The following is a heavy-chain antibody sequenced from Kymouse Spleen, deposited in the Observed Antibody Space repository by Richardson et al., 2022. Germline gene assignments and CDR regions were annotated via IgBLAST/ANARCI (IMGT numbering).Heavy chain of an antibody. D-gene: IGHD2-21*02. CDR2: INHSGST. CDR1: GGSFSGYY. Sequence: QVQLQQWGAGLLKPSETLSLTCAVYGGSFSGYYWSWIRQPPGKGLEWIGEINHSGSTNYNPSLKSRVTISVDTSKNQFSLKLSSVTAADTAVYYCARGFVVVTAPYYFDYWGQGTLVTVSS. J-gene: IGHJ4*02. V-gene: IGHV4-34*01. CDR3: ARGFVVVTAPYYFDY.